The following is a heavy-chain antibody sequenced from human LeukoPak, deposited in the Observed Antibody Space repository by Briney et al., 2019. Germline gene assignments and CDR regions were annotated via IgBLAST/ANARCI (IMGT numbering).Heavy chain of an antibody. CDR2: IYSGGST. CDR1: GFTVSSNY. Sequence: WGSLRLSCAASGFTVSSNYMSWVRQAPGKGLEWVSVIYSGGSTYYADSMKGRFTISRDNSKNTLYLQMNSLRAEDTAVYYCASGSGSYRTPHYYMDVWGTGTSPTVSS. J-gene: IGHJ6*03. D-gene: IGHD3-10*01. V-gene: IGHV3-53*01. CDR3: ASGSGSYRTPHYYMDV.